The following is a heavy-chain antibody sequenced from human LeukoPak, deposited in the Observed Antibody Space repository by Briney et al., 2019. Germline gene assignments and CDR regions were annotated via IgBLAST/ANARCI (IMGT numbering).Heavy chain of an antibody. D-gene: IGHD2-2*01. J-gene: IGHJ5*02. CDR1: GGSISSYY. Sequence: SETLSLTCTVSGGSISSYYWSWIRQPPGKGLEWIGYIYYSGSTNYNPSLKSRVTISVDTSKNQFSLHLNSVTPEDTAVYYCARRLTQYDCFDPWGQGILVTVSS. CDR3: ARRLTQYDCFDP. V-gene: IGHV4-59*12. CDR2: IYYSGST.